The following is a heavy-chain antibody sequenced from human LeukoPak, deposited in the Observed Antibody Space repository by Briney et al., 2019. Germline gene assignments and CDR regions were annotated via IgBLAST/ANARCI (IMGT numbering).Heavy chain of an antibody. Sequence: GGSLRLSCAASGFTFDDYAMHWVRQAPGKGLEWVSGISWNSGSIGYADSVKGRFTISRDNAKNSPYLQMNSLRAEDTALYYCAKDSSHYYDSSGYYYYFDYWGQGTLVTVSS. V-gene: IGHV3-9*01. CDR3: AKDSSHYYDSSGYYYYFDY. J-gene: IGHJ4*02. CDR2: ISWNSGSI. CDR1: GFTFDDYA. D-gene: IGHD3-22*01.